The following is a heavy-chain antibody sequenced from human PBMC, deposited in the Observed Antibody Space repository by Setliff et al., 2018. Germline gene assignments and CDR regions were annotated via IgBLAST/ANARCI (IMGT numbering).Heavy chain of an antibody. CDR2: INPNSGDT. D-gene: IGHD6-19*01. J-gene: IGHJ4*02. V-gene: IGHV1-2*02. CDR1: GYTFTGYY. Sequence: ASVKVSCKASGYTFTGYYLHWVRQAPGQGLEWMGWINPNSGDTSYAQKFQGGVTLTRDTSISTAYMELSSLRSDDTAVYYCARDRVSGWYITHDHWGQGTLVTVSS. CDR3: ARDRVSGWYITHDH.